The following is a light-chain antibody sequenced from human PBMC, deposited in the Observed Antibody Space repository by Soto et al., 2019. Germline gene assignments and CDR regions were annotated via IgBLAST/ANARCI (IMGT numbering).Light chain of an antibody. V-gene: IGKV3-20*01. CDR2: DAS. CDR1: QTVRNNY. Sequence: EFVLTQSPGTLSLSPGERATLSCRASQTVRNNYLAWYQQKPGQAPRLLIYDASSRATGIPDRFSGRGFGTDFTLTISRLEPEDFAVYYCQHSGDFRWTFGQGTKVDIK. J-gene: IGKJ1*01. CDR3: QHSGDFRWT.